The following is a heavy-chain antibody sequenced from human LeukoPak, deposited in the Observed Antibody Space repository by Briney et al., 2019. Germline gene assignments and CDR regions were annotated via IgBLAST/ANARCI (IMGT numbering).Heavy chain of an antibody. V-gene: IGHV4-59*01. CDR2: IYDSGST. CDR1: GGSISSYY. Sequence: SETLSLTCTVSGGSISSYYWSWIRQPPGKGLEWIGYIYDSGSTNYNPSLKSRVTISVDTSKNQFSLKVSSVTAADTAVYYCASLTTVDAFDIWGQGTMVTVSS. CDR3: ASLTTVDAFDI. D-gene: IGHD4-17*01. J-gene: IGHJ3*02.